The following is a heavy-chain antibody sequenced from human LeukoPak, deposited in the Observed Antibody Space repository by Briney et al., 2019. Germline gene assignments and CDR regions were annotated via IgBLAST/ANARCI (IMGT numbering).Heavy chain of an antibody. V-gene: IGHV3-30*02. J-gene: IGHJ4*02. D-gene: IGHD6-13*01. CDR3: AKDPTGQLGTYFDY. CDR2: IRYDGSNK. CDR1: GFTFSSYG. Sequence: PGGSLKLSCAASGFTFSSYGMHWVRQAPGKGLEWVAFIRYDGSNKYYADSVKGRFTISRDNSKNTLYLQMNSLRAEDTAVYYCAKDPTGQLGTYFDYWGQGTLDTVSS.